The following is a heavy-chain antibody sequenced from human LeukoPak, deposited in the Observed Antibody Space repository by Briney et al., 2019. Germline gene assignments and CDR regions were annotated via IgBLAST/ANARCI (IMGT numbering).Heavy chain of an antibody. D-gene: IGHD6-19*01. CDR1: GGSISSGSYY. CDR3: ARHGLGWQWLAPFDY. Sequence: SQTLSLTCTVSGGSISSGSYYWSWIRRPAGKGLEWIGRIYTSGSTNYNPSLKSRVTISVDTSKNQFSLKLSSVTAADTAVYYCARHGLGWQWLAPFDYWGQGTLVTVSS. V-gene: IGHV4-61*02. J-gene: IGHJ4*02. CDR2: IYTSGST.